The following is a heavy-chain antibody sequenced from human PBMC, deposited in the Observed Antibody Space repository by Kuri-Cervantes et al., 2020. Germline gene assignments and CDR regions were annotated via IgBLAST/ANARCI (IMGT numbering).Heavy chain of an antibody. CDR2: IYWDDDK. CDR3: AHSDYDILTGYYLKYNWFDP. Sequence: SGPTLVKPTQTLTLTCTFSGFSLSTSGVGVGWIRQPPGKALEWLALIYWDDDKRYSPSLKSRLTITKDTSKNQVVLTMTNMDPVDTATYYCAHSDYDILTGYYLKYNWFDPGGQGTLVTVSS. J-gene: IGHJ5*02. V-gene: IGHV2-5*02. D-gene: IGHD3-9*01. CDR1: GFSLSTSGVG.